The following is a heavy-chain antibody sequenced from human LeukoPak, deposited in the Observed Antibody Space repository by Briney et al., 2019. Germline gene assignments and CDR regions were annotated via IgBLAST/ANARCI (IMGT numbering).Heavy chain of an antibody. CDR1: GGSFSGYY. CDR3: ARGLRGYFDY. Sequence: SETLSLTCAVYGGSFSGYYWSWLRQLPGKGLEWIGEINHGGSTNYNPSLKSRVTISIDTSKNQFSLKLSSVTAAATAVYYCARGLRGYFDYWGQGTLATVSS. V-gene: IGHV4-34*01. J-gene: IGHJ4*02. CDR2: INHGGST.